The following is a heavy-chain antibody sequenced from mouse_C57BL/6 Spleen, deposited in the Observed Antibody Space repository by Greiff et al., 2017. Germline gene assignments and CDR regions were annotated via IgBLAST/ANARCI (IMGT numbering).Heavy chain of an antibody. CDR1: GYTFTSYW. D-gene: IGHD1-1*01. CDR3: ARWGLLRSSYDAMDY. V-gene: IGHV1-53*01. CDR2: INPSNGGT. Sequence: QVQLQQPGTELVKPGASVKLSCKASGYTFTSYWMHWVKQRPGQGLEWIGNINPSNGGTNYNEKLKSKTTLTVDKASSTAYMQLSSLTSEDSAVYYCARWGLLRSSYDAMDYWGQGTSVTVSS. J-gene: IGHJ4*01.